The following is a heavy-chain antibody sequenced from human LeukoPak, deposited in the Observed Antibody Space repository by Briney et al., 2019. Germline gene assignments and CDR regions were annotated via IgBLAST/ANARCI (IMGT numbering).Heavy chain of an antibody. D-gene: IGHD3-22*01. Sequence: SVTVSCKASGGTFSSYAISWVRQAPGQGLEWMGGIIPIFGTANYAQKFQGRVTITADESTSTAYMELSSLSSEDTAVYYCASQEYYYDSSGYTYWGQGTLVTVSS. CDR3: ASQEYYYDSSGYTY. CDR2: IIPIFGTA. CDR1: GGTFSSYA. J-gene: IGHJ4*02. V-gene: IGHV1-69*13.